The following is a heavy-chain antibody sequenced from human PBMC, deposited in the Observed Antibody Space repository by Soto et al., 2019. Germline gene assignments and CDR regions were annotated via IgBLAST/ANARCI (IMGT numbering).Heavy chain of an antibody. CDR3: ARTVWELHAFDI. D-gene: IGHD1-26*01. CDR2: VYYTGKT. CDR1: GASIDNYS. Sequence: SETLSLTCTVSGASIDNYSWTWVRQSPGKGLEWIGYVYYTGKTNYNPSLMSRVTISIDMSKTQYSLRLSSATAADTAVYYCARTVWELHAFDIWGQGTMVTV. V-gene: IGHV4-59*01. J-gene: IGHJ3*02.